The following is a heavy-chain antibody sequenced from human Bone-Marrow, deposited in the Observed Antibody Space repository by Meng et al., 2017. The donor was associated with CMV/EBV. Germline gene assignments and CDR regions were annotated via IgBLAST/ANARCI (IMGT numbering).Heavy chain of an antibody. CDR2: ISYDGSNK. CDR3: ARVGDLYQPRDYYYGMDV. D-gene: IGHD2-2*01. V-gene: IGHV3-30*04. J-gene: IGHJ6*02. CDR1: GFTFSSYA. Sequence: GGSLRLSCAASGFTFSSYAMHWVRQAPGKGLEWVAVISYDGSNKYYADSVKGRFTISRDNSKNTLYLQMNSLRAEDTAVYYCARVGDLYQPRDYYYGMDVWGQGTTVTVSS.